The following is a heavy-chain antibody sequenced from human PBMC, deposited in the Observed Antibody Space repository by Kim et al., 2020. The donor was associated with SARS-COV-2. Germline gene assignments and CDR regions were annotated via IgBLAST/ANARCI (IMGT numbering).Heavy chain of an antibody. Sequence: STPSRRSRVTMSVDTSKNQFSRKLSSVTAADTAVYYCARDTSVELNWFDPWGQGTLVTVSS. J-gene: IGHJ5*02. CDR3: ARDTSVELNWFDP. V-gene: IGHV4-4*07. D-gene: IGHD1-7*01.